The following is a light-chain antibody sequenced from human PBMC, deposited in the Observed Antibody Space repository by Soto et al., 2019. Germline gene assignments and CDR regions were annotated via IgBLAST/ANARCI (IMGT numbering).Light chain of an antibody. CDR2: WAS. Sequence: DIVMTQSPDSLAVSLGERATINCKSSQRVLSSSNNKNFLAWYQQKPGQSPKLLIYWASTRESGVPDRFSGSGSGTDFTLTISSLQAEDVAVYYCQQYYRIPYTFGPGTKLEI. CDR3: QQYYRIPYT. CDR1: QRVLSSSNNKNF. J-gene: IGKJ2*01. V-gene: IGKV4-1*01.